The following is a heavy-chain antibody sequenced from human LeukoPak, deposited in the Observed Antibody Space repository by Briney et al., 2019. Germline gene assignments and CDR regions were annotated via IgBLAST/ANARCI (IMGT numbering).Heavy chain of an antibody. Sequence: GRSLRLSCAASGFTFSSYGMHWVRQAPGKGLEWVAVISYDGSNKYYADSVKGRFTISRDNAKNSLYLQMNSLRAEDTAVYYCARAGHYLLISSPGYMDVWGKGTTVTISS. CDR2: ISYDGSNK. V-gene: IGHV3-30*03. D-gene: IGHD2/OR15-2a*01. CDR3: ARAGHYLLISSPGYMDV. CDR1: GFTFSSYG. J-gene: IGHJ6*03.